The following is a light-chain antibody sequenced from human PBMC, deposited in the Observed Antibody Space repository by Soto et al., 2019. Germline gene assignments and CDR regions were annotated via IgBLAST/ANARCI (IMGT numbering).Light chain of an antibody. CDR2: RTS. Sequence: EIVMTQPPATLSGPPGERATLSCRASQSISSNLAWYQQKPGQAPRLLMFRTSSRATGFPARFSGSGSGTEFNLTISSLQSEDFGVYYCQQYNNWPRATFGGGTKVEIK. V-gene: IGKV3-15*01. CDR1: QSISSN. CDR3: QQYNNWPRAT. J-gene: IGKJ4*01.